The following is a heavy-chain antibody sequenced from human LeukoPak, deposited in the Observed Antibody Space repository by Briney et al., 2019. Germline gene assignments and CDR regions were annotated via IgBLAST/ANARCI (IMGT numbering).Heavy chain of an antibody. V-gene: IGHV3-66*01. Sequence: ASVKVSCKASGYTFTSYGISWVRQAPGKGLEWVSVIYSGGSIYYADSVKGRFTISRDNSKNTLYLQMNSLRAEDTAVYYCARDKHCSGGSCYEGFDYWGQGTLVTVSS. CDR2: IYSGGSI. CDR3: ARDKHCSGGSCYEGFDY. J-gene: IGHJ4*02. D-gene: IGHD2-15*01. CDR1: GYTFTSYG.